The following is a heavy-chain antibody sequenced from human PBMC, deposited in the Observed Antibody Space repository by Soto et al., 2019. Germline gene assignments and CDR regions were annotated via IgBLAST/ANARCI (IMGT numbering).Heavy chain of an antibody. CDR3: TRDSITRVSSDVPGMDV. J-gene: IGHJ6*02. V-gene: IGHV3-23*01. Sequence: GGSLRLSCSASAFTFSTYAIRWVRQAPGKGLEWVAVIGEGGFSTQYAASVKGRFTISRDNSKNMLYIQMNSLRSDDTAVYYCTRDSITRVSSDVPGMDVWGQGTTVTVSS. CDR1: AFTFSTYA. CDR2: IGEGGFST. D-gene: IGHD3-16*01.